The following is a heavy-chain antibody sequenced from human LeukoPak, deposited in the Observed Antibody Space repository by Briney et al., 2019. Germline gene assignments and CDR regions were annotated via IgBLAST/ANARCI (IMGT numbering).Heavy chain of an antibody. Sequence: GGSLRLSCAASGFTFSSYAMHWVRQAPGKGLEWVAVISYDGSNKYYADSVKGRFTISRDNSKNTLYLQMNSLRAEDTDVYYCARGGYYDFSYFDYWGQGTLVTVSS. J-gene: IGHJ4*02. CDR1: GFTFSSYA. V-gene: IGHV3-30-3*01. CDR3: ARGGYYDFSYFDY. CDR2: ISYDGSNK. D-gene: IGHD3-3*01.